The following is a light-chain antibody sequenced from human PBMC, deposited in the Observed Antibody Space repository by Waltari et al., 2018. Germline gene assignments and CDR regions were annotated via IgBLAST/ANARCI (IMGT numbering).Light chain of an antibody. Sequence: DIQLTPSPSFLSVVVGDRVNITCRASKDISLFLAWYQQTPGKAPKLLIFAASDLQSVVPLRFSGTGSGTEFTLSISSLRPEDFATYYCQQLHSYPHTFGQGTTLAIK. V-gene: IGKV1-9*01. CDR3: QQLHSYPHT. J-gene: IGKJ2*01. CDR1: KDISLF. CDR2: AAS.